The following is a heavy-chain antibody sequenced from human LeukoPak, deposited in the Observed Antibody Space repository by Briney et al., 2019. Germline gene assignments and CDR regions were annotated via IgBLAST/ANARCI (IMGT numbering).Heavy chain of an antibody. CDR2: ISAYNGDT. Sequence: ASVKVSCKASGYTFTNYGISWVRQAPGQGLEWMGWISAYNGDTKYSQKLQGRVTMTTDSSTSTAYMELRSLTSDDAAVYYCARDFLNTSGFKVVVDYWGQGTLVTVSS. CDR3: ARDFLNTSGFKVVVDY. D-gene: IGHD3-22*01. J-gene: IGHJ4*02. V-gene: IGHV1-18*01. CDR1: GYTFTNYG.